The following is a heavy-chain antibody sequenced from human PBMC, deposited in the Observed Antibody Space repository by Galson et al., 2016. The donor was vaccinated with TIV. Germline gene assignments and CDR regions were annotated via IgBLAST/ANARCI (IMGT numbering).Heavy chain of an antibody. Sequence: QSGADVKKPGESLKISCTSSGYNFTNYWIGWVRQMPGKGLEWMGIIYPGDSDTKYSPSFQGHITISADNSISTAYLQWSSLMTSDTAIYYCARHDRFCSGGSCFSLWLEPWGQGTLVTVSS. CDR3: ARHDRFCSGGSCFSLWLEP. V-gene: IGHV5-51*01. D-gene: IGHD2-15*01. CDR2: IYPGDSDT. CDR1: GYNFTNYW. J-gene: IGHJ5*02.